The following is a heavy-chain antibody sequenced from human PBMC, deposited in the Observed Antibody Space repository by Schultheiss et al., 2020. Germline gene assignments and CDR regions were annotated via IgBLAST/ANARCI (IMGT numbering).Heavy chain of an antibody. CDR1: GYTFTSYD. CDR2: MNPNSGNT. CDR3: ARATTLMGYASFDY. V-gene: IGHV1-8*01. J-gene: IGHJ4*02. D-gene: IGHD2-8*01. Sequence: ASVKVSCKASGYTFTSYDINWVRQATGQGLEWMGWMNPNSGNTGYAQKFQGRVTMTRNTSISTAYMELSSLRSEDTAVYYCARATTLMGYASFDYWGQGTLVTVSS.